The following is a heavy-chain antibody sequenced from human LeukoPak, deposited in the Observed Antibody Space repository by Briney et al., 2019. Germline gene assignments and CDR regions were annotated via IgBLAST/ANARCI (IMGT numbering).Heavy chain of an antibody. CDR1: GGSISSYY. CDR3: ARDPLHDYGDYVNYYGMDV. V-gene: IGHV4-59*01. Sequence: SETLSLTCTVSGGSISSYYWSWIRQPPGKGLEWIGYIYYSGSTNYNPSLKSRVTISVDTSKNQFSLKLSSVTAADTAVYYCARDPLHDYGDYVNYYGMDVWGQGPTVTVSS. D-gene: IGHD4-17*01. CDR2: IYYSGST. J-gene: IGHJ6*02.